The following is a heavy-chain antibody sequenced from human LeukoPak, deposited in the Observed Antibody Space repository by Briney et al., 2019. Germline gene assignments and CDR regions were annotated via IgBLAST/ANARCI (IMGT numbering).Heavy chain of an antibody. D-gene: IGHD3-16*02. CDR1: GCIFSNYW. J-gene: IGHJ3*02. V-gene: IGHV5-51*01. Sequence: GESLEISCQGSGCIFSNYWIGWVRPLPGKGLGWMGIIYPGDSLGDSNPRYSPSFQGQVTISADKSISTAYLQWSSLKASDTAMYFCVRDRITFGGVLAPQAFDIWGQGTMVTVS. CDR2: IYPGDSLGDSNP. CDR3: VRDRITFGGVLAPQAFDI.